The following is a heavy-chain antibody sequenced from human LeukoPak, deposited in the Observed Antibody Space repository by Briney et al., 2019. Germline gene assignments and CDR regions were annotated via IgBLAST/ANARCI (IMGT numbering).Heavy chain of an antibody. D-gene: IGHD2-15*01. Sequence: TSETLSLTCAVYGGSFSGYYWSWIRQPPGKGLEWIGEINHSGSTNYNPSLKSRATISVDTSKNQFSLKLSSVTAADTAVYYCARGLVVDAFDIWGQGTMVTVSS. CDR2: INHSGST. J-gene: IGHJ3*02. CDR1: GGSFSGYY. V-gene: IGHV4-34*01. CDR3: ARGLVVDAFDI.